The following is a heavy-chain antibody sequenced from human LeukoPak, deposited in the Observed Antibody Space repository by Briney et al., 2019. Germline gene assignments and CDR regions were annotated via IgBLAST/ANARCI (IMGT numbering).Heavy chain of an antibody. V-gene: IGHV4-30-4*01. D-gene: IGHD3-22*01. CDR2: IYYSGST. CDR1: GGSISSGDYY. J-gene: IGHJ4*02. CDR3: ARGSYYSSGYSI. Sequence: PSETLSLTCTVSGGSISSGDYYWSWIRQPPGKGLEWIGYIYYSGSTYYNPSLKSRVTISVDTSKNQFSLKLSSVTAADTAVYYCARGSYYSSGYSIWGQGTLVTVSS.